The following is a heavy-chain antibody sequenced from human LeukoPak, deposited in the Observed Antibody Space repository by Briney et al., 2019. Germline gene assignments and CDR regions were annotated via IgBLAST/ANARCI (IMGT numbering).Heavy chain of an antibody. V-gene: IGHV4-59*01. CDR1: GGSISSYY. J-gene: IGHJ5*02. CDR2: IHTSGST. Sequence: SETLSLTCTASGGSISSYYWNWIRQSPGKGLEWVGYIHTSGSTNYNPSLKSRVTISLDTAKNQISLKLSSVTAADTAIYYCARRIWPWGQGTLVSVSS. CDR3: ARRIWP.